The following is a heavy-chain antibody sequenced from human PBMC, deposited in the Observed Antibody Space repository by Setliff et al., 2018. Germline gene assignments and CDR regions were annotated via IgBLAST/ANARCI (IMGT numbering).Heavy chain of an antibody. CDR3: ARGPLDFVVTPAAAKLDY. CDR1: GYTFTSYG. J-gene: IGHJ4*02. Sequence: GASVKVSCKSSGYTFTSYGINWVRQAPGQGLEWMGWINAYAQKFQGRVTMTIDTLTSTAYMELRSLRSDDTAVYYCARGPLDFVVTPAAAKLDYWGQGTLVTVSS. V-gene: IGHV1-18*01. D-gene: IGHD2-2*01. CDR2: INA.